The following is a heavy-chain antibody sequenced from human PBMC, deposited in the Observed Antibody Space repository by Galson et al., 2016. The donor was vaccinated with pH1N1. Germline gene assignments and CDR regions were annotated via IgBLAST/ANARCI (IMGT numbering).Heavy chain of an antibody. J-gene: IGHJ5*02. CDR3: AKDITIGTATFFDA. CDR1: GFTFRSYA. V-gene: IGHV3-23*01. D-gene: IGHD1-1*01. CDR2: ISGSGGAT. Sequence: SLRLSCAASGFTFRSYAMNWVRQAPGKGLEWVSAISGSGGATYYADSVRGRFTISRDNSKNTLYVQMNRLRAADTAIYYCAKDITIGTATFFDAWGQGMLVTVSS.